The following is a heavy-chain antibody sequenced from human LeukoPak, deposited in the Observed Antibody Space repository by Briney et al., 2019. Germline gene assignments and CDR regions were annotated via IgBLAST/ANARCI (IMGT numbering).Heavy chain of an antibody. D-gene: IGHD5-24*01. CDR2: AFVGGDT. Sequence: PGGSLRLSCASSGLDVSSTYMSWIRQAPGKGLEWVSTAFVGGDTYYAASVKGRFTLSEDSSRNTMFLQMHGLRPEDTAVYYCARDQLDHWGQGTLVAVSP. V-gene: IGHV3-53*01. CDR1: GLDVSSTY. CDR3: ARDQLDH. J-gene: IGHJ4*02.